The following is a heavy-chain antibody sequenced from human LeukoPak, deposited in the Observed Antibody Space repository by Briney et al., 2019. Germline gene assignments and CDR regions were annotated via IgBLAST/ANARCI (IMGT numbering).Heavy chain of an antibody. CDR2: IYYSGST. J-gene: IGHJ4*02. V-gene: IGHV4-39*01. CDR3: ARTKGAVAADY. Sequence: PSETLSLTCTVSGGSISSSSYYWGWIRQPPGKGLEWIGSIYYSGSTYYNPSLKSRVTISVDTSKNQFSLKLSSVTAADTAVYYCARTKGAVAADYWGQGTLVTVSS. D-gene: IGHD6-19*01. CDR1: GGSISSSSYY.